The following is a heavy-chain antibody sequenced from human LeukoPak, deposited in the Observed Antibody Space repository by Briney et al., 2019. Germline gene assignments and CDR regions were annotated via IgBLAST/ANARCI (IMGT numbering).Heavy chain of an antibody. V-gene: IGHV3-30*02. CDR3: AKGHLSSSDYYDSSGLRY. CDR1: GFTFSAYS. Sequence: GGSLRLSCAASGFTFSAYSMNWVRQAPGKGLEWVAFIRYDGSNKYYADSVKGRFTISRDNSKNTLYVQMNSLRAEDTAVYYCAKGHLSSSDYYDSSGLRYWGQGTLVTVSS. D-gene: IGHD3-22*01. CDR2: IRYDGSNK. J-gene: IGHJ4*02.